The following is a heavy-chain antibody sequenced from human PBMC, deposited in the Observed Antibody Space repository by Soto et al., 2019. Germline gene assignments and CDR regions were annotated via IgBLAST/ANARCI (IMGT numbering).Heavy chain of an antibody. CDR3: ARVASSSPPYSYYGIDV. V-gene: IGHV4-31*03. Sequence: SETLSLTCTVSGASITRGGYYWSSIRQETGKGLEWIWYCSCAGGTYYNPSLKSRVTISVDKSKNQFSLKLSSVTAADTAVYYCARVASSSPPYSYYGIDVWGQGXMVTVYS. D-gene: IGHD1-26*01. CDR2: CSCAGGT. J-gene: IGHJ6*02. CDR1: GASITRGGYY.